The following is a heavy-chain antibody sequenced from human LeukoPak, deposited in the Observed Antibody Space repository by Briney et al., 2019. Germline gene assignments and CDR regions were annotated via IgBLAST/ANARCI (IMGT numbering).Heavy chain of an antibody. CDR2: ISYDGSNK. J-gene: IGHJ5*02. CDR1: GFTFSSYG. CDR3: AKAGYSYGFGWFDP. Sequence: GRSLRLSCAASGFTFSSYGMHWVRQAPGKGLEWMAVISYDGSNKYYADSVKGRFTISRDNSKNTLYLQMNSLRAEDTAVYYCAKAGYSYGFGWFDPWGQGTLVTVSS. D-gene: IGHD5-18*01. V-gene: IGHV3-30*18.